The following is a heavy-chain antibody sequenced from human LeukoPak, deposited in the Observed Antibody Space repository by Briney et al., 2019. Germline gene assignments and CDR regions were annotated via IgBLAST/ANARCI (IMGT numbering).Heavy chain of an antibody. CDR2: ISSSSTYI. D-gene: IGHD2-2*02. J-gene: IGHJ3*02. Sequence: MSGGSLRLSCAASGFTFSSYSMNWVRQAPGKGLEWVSSISSSSTYIYYADSLKGRLTISRDNAKNSLYLQMNSLRAEDTAVYYCARDTHCSSTSCYNAFDIWGQGTMVTVSS. CDR1: GFTFSSYS. CDR3: ARDTHCSSTSCYNAFDI. V-gene: IGHV3-21*01.